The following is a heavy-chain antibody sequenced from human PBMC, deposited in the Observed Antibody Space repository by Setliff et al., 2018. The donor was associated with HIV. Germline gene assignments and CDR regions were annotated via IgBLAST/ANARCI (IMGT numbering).Heavy chain of an antibody. CDR3: AGGLKAEYYYYYYMDV. Sequence: PSETLSLTCTVSGGSISSGGYFWSWIRQLPGKGLEWIGYIYSSGSTYYNPSLQSRVSMSVDTSKNQFSLKLTSVTAADTAVYYCAGGLKAEYYYYYYMDVWGKGTTVTVSS. CDR1: GGSISSGGYF. J-gene: IGHJ6*03. V-gene: IGHV4-31*03. CDR2: IYSSGST.